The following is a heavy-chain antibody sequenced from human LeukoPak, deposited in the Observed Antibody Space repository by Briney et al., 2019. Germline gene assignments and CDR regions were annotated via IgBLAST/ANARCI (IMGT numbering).Heavy chain of an antibody. CDR2: IKQDGSEK. J-gene: IGHJ4*02. V-gene: IGHV3-7*03. CDR1: GFAFSDYW. Sequence: GGSLRLSCAASGFAFSDYWMTWVRQAPGKGLEWVANIKQDGSEKYLVDSVKGRFTISRDNAKGSLYLQMNGMRAEDTAVYYCVRAPYYSGIEHYFDHWGQGILVTVSS. CDR3: VRAPYYSGIEHYFDH. D-gene: IGHD3-22*01.